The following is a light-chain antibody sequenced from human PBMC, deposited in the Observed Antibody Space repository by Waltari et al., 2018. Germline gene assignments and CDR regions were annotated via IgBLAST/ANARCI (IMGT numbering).Light chain of an antibody. Sequence: DIQMTPSPSSMSASVGDRVAITCRGSKRISNTLAWYQQKPGKAPKLLLYGASRLESGVPPRFSGSGSGTDYTLTISSLQPDDFATYYCQQYYCTPYTFGQGTKLDIK. V-gene: IGKV1-NL1*01. CDR1: KRISNT. J-gene: IGKJ2*01. CDR2: GAS. CDR3: QQYYCTPYT.